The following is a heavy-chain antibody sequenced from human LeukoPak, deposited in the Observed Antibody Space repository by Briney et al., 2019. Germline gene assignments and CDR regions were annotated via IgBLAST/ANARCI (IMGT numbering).Heavy chain of an antibody. CDR2: INPNSGGT. CDR3: ARDWRYDILTGYYEIDY. J-gene: IGHJ4*02. Sequence: ASVKVSCKASGYTFTSYYMHWVRQAPGQGLEWMGWINPNSGGTNYAQKFQGRVTMTRDTSISTAYMELSRLRSDDTAVYYCARDWRYDILTGYYEIDYWGQGTLVTVSS. D-gene: IGHD3-9*01. V-gene: IGHV1-2*02. CDR1: GYTFTSYY.